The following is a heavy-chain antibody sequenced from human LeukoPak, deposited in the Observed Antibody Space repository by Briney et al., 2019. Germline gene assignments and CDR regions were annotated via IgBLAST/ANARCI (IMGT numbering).Heavy chain of an antibody. CDR2: ISSSGSII. V-gene: IGHV3-48*03. J-gene: IGHJ4*02. Sequence: GGSLILSCAASGFTFSSYEMNWVRQAPGKGLEWVSYISSSGSIIYYADSVKGRFTISRDNAKNSLFLQMNSLRVEDTAVYYCARTMWGFDYWGQGTLVTVSS. D-gene: IGHD7-27*01. CDR1: GFTFSSYE. CDR3: ARTMWGFDY.